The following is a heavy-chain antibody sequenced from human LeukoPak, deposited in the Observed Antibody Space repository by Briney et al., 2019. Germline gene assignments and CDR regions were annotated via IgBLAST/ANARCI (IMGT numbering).Heavy chain of an antibody. Sequence: SGGSLRLSCAASGFTFSSYAMSWVRQAPGKGLEWVSAISGSGGSTYYADSVKGRFTISRDNAKNSLYLQMNSLRAEDTAVYYCARNSPYGSGSHYYYYYYGMDVWGQGTTVTVSS. J-gene: IGHJ6*02. CDR3: ARNSPYGSGSHYYYYYYGMDV. V-gene: IGHV3-23*01. D-gene: IGHD3-10*01. CDR1: GFTFSSYA. CDR2: ISGSGGST.